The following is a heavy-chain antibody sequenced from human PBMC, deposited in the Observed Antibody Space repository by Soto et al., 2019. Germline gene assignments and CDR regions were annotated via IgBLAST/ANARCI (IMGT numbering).Heavy chain of an antibody. Sequence: EVQLVESGGGLVQPGGSLKLSCAASGFTFSGSAMHWVRQASGKGLEWVGRIRSKANSFATAYAASVTGRFTISRDDSKNTAYLQMNSLKAEDTAVYYCTITLCSSTSCSDCWGPGTLVTVSS. J-gene: IGHJ4*02. D-gene: IGHD2-2*01. CDR3: TITLCSSTSCSDC. CDR1: GFTFSGSA. V-gene: IGHV3-73*02. CDR2: IRSKANSFAT.